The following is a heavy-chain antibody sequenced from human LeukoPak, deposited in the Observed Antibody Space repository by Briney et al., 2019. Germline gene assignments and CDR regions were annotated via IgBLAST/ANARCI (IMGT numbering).Heavy chain of an antibody. J-gene: IGHJ4*02. Sequence: GGSLRLSCAASGFTFSSYAMSWVRQAPGKGLEWVSSISSSSSYIYYADSVKGRFTISRNNAKNSLYLQMNSLRAEDTAVYYCARGSETIFGVVIRSGVDYWGQGTLVTVSS. CDR2: ISSSSSYI. CDR3: ARGSETIFGVVIRSGVDY. CDR1: GFTFSSYA. V-gene: IGHV3-21*01. D-gene: IGHD3-3*01.